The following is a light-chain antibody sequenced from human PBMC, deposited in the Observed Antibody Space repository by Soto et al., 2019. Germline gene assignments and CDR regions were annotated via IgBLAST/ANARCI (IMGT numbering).Light chain of an antibody. CDR3: GLFTSSATWV. CDR2: DVI. J-gene: IGLJ3*02. Sequence: ALTQPPSVSGSPGQSVTISCSVVTSDVGDYEHVSWYQLAPGTAPKLLISDVINRPSGVPDRFSGSRSGNTPSLTISGLQAEDEADYYCGLFTSSATWVFGGGTKLTVL. CDR1: TSDVGDYEH. V-gene: IGLV2-18*01.